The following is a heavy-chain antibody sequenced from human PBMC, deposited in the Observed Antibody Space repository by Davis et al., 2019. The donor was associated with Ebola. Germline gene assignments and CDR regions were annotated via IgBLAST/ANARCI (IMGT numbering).Heavy chain of an antibody. Sequence: SVKVSCKASGYTFTSYGISWVRQAPGQGLEWMGGIIPIFGTANYAQKFQGRVTITADESTSTAYMELSSLRSEDTAVYYCARVDPHCSSTSCYGYWYFDLWGRGTLVTVSS. CDR1: GYTFTSYG. D-gene: IGHD2-2*01. CDR3: ARVDPHCSSTSCYGYWYFDL. CDR2: IIPIFGTA. J-gene: IGHJ2*01. V-gene: IGHV1-69*13.